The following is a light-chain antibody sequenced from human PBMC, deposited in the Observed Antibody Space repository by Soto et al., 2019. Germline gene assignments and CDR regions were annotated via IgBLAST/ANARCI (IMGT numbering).Light chain of an antibody. Sequence: QSALTQPPSASGSPGQSVTITCSGTSSDVGEENYVSWYQQHPGKVPKLILYEVSKRPSGVPDRFSGYRSGNTASLTVSGLQDEDEADYYRSSFAGSPVVFGGVTKLTVL. CDR1: SSDVGEENY. CDR2: EVS. J-gene: IGLJ2*01. CDR3: SSFAGSPVV. V-gene: IGLV2-8*01.